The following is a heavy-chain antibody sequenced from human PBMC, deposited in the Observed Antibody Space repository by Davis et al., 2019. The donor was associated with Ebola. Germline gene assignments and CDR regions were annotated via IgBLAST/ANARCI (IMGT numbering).Heavy chain of an antibody. V-gene: IGHV3-73*01. J-gene: IGHJ5*02. Sequence: PGGSLRLSCAASGFTFSGSAMHWVRQASGKGLEWVGRIRSKANSYATAYAASVKGRFTKSRDDSKNTAYLQMNSLKTEDTAVYYCTIPPIPAAIERFDPWGQGTLVTVSS. D-gene: IGHD2-2*02. CDR2: IRSKANSYAT. CDR1: GFTFSGSA. CDR3: TIPPIPAAIERFDP.